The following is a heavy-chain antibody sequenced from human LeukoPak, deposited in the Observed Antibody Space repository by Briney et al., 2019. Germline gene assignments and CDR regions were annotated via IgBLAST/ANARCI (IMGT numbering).Heavy chain of an antibody. J-gene: IGHJ4*02. D-gene: IGHD6-13*01. Sequence: GGSLRLSCAVSGGTTDDYGMSWVRQAPGKGLEWVSGINWGGTNTYYAESVKGRFTISRDSAAKSLYLHMNSLRYDDAGFYYCVKDRSSNWYSFDSWGQGTLVTVSS. CDR3: VKDRSSNWYSFDS. CDR2: INWGGTNT. V-gene: IGHV3-20*04. CDR1: GGTTDDYG.